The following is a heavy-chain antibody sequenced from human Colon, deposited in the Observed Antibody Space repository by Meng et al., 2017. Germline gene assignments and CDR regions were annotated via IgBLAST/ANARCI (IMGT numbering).Heavy chain of an antibody. D-gene: IGHD7-27*01. CDR1: GFTFRDHY. Sequence: GESLKISCAASGFTFRDHYMTWIRQAPGKRLEWLAYISTGATTIDYADSLKGRFTISRDDSKNSLYLQMNSLRDDDSALYFCARGHWGLAYWGQGTLVT. CDR2: ISTGATTI. V-gene: IGHV3-11*01. CDR3: ARGHWGLAY. J-gene: IGHJ4*02.